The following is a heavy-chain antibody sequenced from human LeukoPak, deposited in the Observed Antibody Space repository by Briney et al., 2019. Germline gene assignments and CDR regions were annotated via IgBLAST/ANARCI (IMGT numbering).Heavy chain of an antibody. Sequence: SETLSLTCAVYGGSFSGYYWSWIRQPPGKGLEWIGEINHSGSTNYNPSLMSRVTISVDTSKNQFSLKLSSVTAADTAVYYCASRAYCSGGSCYYFDYWGQGTLVTVSS. CDR3: ASRAYCSGGSCYYFDY. CDR1: GGSFSGYY. D-gene: IGHD2-15*01. V-gene: IGHV4-34*01. CDR2: INHSGST. J-gene: IGHJ4*02.